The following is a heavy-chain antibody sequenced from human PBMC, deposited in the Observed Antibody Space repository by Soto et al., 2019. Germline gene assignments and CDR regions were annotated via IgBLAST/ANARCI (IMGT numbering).Heavy chain of an antibody. CDR2: INPKSGGA. J-gene: IGHJ6*02. Sequence: ASVKVSCKASRYSFTDYHIHWVRQAPGQGLEWLGRINPKSGGASTAQKFQGWVTMTTDTSISTASMELTRLTSDDTAIYYCARGDSTDCSNGVCSFFYNHDMDVWGQGTTVTVSS. CDR1: RYSFTDYH. CDR3: ARGDSTDCSNGVCSFFYNHDMDV. V-gene: IGHV1-2*04. D-gene: IGHD2-8*01.